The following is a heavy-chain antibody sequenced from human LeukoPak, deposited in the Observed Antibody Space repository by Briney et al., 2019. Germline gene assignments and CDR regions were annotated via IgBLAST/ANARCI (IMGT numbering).Heavy chain of an antibody. CDR1: GFTFSSYA. D-gene: IGHD6-19*01. J-gene: IGHJ4*02. Sequence: GGSLRLSCAASGFTFSSYAMSWVRQAPGKGLEGVSAISGSGGSTYYADSVKGRFTISRDNSKNTLYLQMNSLRAEDTAVYYCAIPADPRYSSGWFDYWGQGTLVTVSS. CDR2: ISGSGGST. CDR3: AIPADPRYSSGWFDY. V-gene: IGHV3-23*01.